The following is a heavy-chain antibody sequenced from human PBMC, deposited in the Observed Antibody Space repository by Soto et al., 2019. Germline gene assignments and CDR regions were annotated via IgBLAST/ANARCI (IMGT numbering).Heavy chain of an antibody. V-gene: IGHV4-30-4*01. CDR2: IHYSGST. J-gene: IGHJ5*02. CDR3: ARHINNGTGSIHH. D-gene: IGHD3-10*01. Sequence: PSETLSLTCTVSGGSITGGDYYWNWIRLTPGKGLEWIGYIHYSGSTYSNPSLSSRVTISMDTSKNQFSLRLSSVSAADTAVYYWARHINNGTGSIHHWGQGTRVTVSS. CDR1: GGSITGGDYY.